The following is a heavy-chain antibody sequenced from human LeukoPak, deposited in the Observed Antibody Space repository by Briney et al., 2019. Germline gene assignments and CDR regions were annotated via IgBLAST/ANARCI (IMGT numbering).Heavy chain of an antibody. J-gene: IGHJ3*02. CDR1: GGSFSGYY. D-gene: IGHD1-26*01. CDR2: IYTSGST. Sequence: SETLSLTCAVYGGSFSGYYWSWIRQPAGKGLEWIGRIYTSGSTNYNPSLKSRVTMSVDTSKNQFSLKLSSVTAADTAVYYCARDAQIGWELGAVSAFDIWGQGTMVTVSS. V-gene: IGHV4-4*07. CDR3: ARDAQIGWELGAVSAFDI.